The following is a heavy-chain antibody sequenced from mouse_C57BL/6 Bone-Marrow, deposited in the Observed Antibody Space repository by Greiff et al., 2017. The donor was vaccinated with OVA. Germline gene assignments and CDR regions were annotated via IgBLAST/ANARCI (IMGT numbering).Heavy chain of an antibody. CDR3: AGCWDETLNY. V-gene: IGHV1-85*01. CDR1: GYTFTSYD. D-gene: IGHD4-1*01. CDR2: IYPRDGST. J-gene: IGHJ4*01. Sequence: QVQLQQSGPELVKPGASVKLSCKASGYTFTSYDINWVKQRPGQGLEWIGWIYPRDGSTKYNEKFKGKATLTVDTSSSTAYMQLHSLTSEDSAIDVCAGCWDETLNYWGQGTSVTVSS.